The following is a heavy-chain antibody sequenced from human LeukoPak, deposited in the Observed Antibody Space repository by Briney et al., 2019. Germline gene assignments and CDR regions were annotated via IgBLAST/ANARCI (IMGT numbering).Heavy chain of an antibody. Sequence: GGSLRLSCAASGFSSNSYWMHWARQAPGKGLVWVARINGDGSSINYADSVKGRFAISTDNSKNTLYLQMNSLRVEDTAVYFCAARKVRGVWFYLDYWGQGTLVTVSS. J-gene: IGHJ4*02. V-gene: IGHV3-74*01. D-gene: IGHD3-10*01. CDR3: AARKVRGVWFYLDY. CDR1: GFSSNSYW. CDR2: INGDGSSI.